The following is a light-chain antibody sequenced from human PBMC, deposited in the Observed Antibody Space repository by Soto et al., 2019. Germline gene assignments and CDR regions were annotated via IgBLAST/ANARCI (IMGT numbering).Light chain of an antibody. Sequence: SVLTQPPSVSGAPGQSVTISCPGSSSNIGAGFVVNWYQQVPGTAPKLLIYANKNRPSGVPDRFSGSKSGTSASLAITGLQAKDEADYYCQSYDSSLSGFYVFGTGTKVTVL. CDR2: ANK. CDR1: SSNIGAGFV. V-gene: IGLV1-40*01. CDR3: QSYDSSLSGFYV. J-gene: IGLJ1*01.